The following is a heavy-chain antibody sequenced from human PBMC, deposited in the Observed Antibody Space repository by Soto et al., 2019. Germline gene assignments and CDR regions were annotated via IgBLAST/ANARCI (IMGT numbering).Heavy chain of an antibody. J-gene: IGHJ2*01. V-gene: IGHV3-7*03. Sequence: EVQLVESGGGLVQPGGSLRLSCAASGFTFSTWMSWVRQAPGEGLEWVANIREDGGDKYYVDSVKGRFTIYRDNAKNSLYLKMNSLRAADTAIYYCARDVRVAAGKRYFDLWGRGNLVTVSS. CDR1: GFTFSTW. D-gene: IGHD6-13*01. CDR3: ARDVRVAAGKRYFDL. CDR2: IREDGGDK.